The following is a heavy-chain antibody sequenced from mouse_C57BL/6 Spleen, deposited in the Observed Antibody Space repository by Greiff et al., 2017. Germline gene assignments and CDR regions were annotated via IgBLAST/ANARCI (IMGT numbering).Heavy chain of an antibody. J-gene: IGHJ3*01. CDR3: ARSEESYGYDGTSWFAY. D-gene: IGHD2-2*01. CDR1: GYAFSSSW. CDR2: IYPGDGDT. V-gene: IGHV1-82*01. Sequence: QVQLKESGPELVKPGASVKISCKASGYAFSSSWMNWVKQRPGKGLEWIGRIYPGDGDTNYNGKFKGKATLTAEKSSSTAYMQLSSLTSEDSAVYFCARSEESYGYDGTSWFAYWGQGTLVTVSA.